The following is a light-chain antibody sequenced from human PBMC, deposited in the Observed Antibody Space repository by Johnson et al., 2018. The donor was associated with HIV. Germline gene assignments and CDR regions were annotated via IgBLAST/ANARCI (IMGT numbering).Light chain of an antibody. CDR3: GTWDSSLRTGF. CDR2: DNN. J-gene: IGLJ1*01. V-gene: IGLV1-51*01. CDR1: SSNIGNNY. Sequence: QSVLTQPPSVSAAPGQKVTISCSGSSSNIGNNYVSWYQQVPGTAPKLLIYDNNKQPSGIPDRFSGSQSGTSATLAITRLQTGDEADDYCGTWDSSLRTGFFGTGTKVTVL.